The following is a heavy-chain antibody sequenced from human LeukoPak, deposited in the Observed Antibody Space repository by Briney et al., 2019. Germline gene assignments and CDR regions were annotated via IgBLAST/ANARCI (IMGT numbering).Heavy chain of an antibody. CDR2: IYYSGST. CDR3: ARLHIVVVTAIPGFIDY. J-gene: IGHJ4*02. CDR1: GGSISSSSYY. V-gene: IGHV4-39*01. Sequence: SETLSLTCTVSGGSISSSSYYWGWIRQPPGKGLEWIGSIYYSGSTYYNPSLKSRVTISVDTSKNQFSLKLSSVTAADTAVYYCARLHIVVVTAIPGFIDYWGQGTLVTVSS. D-gene: IGHD2-21*02.